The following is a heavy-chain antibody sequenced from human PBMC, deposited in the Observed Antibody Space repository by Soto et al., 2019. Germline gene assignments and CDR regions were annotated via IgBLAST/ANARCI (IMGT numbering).Heavy chain of an antibody. J-gene: IGHJ6*02. D-gene: IGHD5-18*01. CDR1: GGSISSYY. CDR2: IYYSGST. CDR3: AGQFSYGSYGMDA. Sequence: QVQLQESGPGLVKPSETLSLTCTVSGGSISSYYWSWIRQPPGKGLEWIGYIYYSGSTNYNPSLKSRVTISVDTSKNQFSLKLSSVTAADTAVYYCAGQFSYGSYGMDAWGQGTTVTVSS. V-gene: IGHV4-59*08.